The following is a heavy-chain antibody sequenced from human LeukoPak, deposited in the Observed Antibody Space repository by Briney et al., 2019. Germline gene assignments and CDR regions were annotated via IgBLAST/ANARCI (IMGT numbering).Heavy chain of an antibody. V-gene: IGHV3-30*18. CDR3: AKDRGSRYYGTYFDY. CDR2: ISYDGSNK. Sequence: GGSLRLSCAASGFTFSSYGMHWVRQAPDKGLEWMAVISYDGSNKYYADSVKGRFTISRDNSKNTLYLQMNSLRAEDTAVYYCAKDRGSRYYGTYFDYWGQGTLVTVSS. CDR1: GFTFSSYG. D-gene: IGHD3-10*01. J-gene: IGHJ4*02.